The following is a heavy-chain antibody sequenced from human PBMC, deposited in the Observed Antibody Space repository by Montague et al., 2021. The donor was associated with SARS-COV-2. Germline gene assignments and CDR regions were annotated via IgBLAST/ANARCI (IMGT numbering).Heavy chain of an antibody. J-gene: IGHJ6*02. V-gene: IGHV4-59*01. CDR1: GGSTNYYY. D-gene: IGHD2-8*01. Sequence: SGTLSLTCIVSGGSTNYYYWSWIRQSPGKGLEWIGYMYYSGSTNXNPSLKSRVTMSIDRSKNQFSLKLRSVTAADTAVYYCARVARYCTNGVCQTYYYYGLDVWGQGTTVTVSS. CDR3: ARVARYCTNGVCQTYYYYGLDV. CDR2: MYYSGST.